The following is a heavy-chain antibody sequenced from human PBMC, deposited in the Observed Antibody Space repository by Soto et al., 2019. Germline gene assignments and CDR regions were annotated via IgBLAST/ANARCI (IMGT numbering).Heavy chain of an antibody. V-gene: IGHV3-13*01. CDR2: IGTAGDT. CDR1: GFTFSSYD. D-gene: IGHD5-12*01. J-gene: IGHJ6*02. Sequence: GGSLRLSCAASGFTFSSYDMRWVRQATGKGLEWVSAIGTAGDTYYPGSVKGRFTISRENAKNSLYLQMNSLRAEDTAVYYCARTEKWLRFKDNYYGMDVWGQGTTVTVSS. CDR3: ARTEKWLRFKDNYYGMDV.